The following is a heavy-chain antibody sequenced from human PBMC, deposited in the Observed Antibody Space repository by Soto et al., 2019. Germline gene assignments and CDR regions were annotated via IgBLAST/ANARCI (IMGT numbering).Heavy chain of an antibody. V-gene: IGHV3-33*01. D-gene: IGHD3-10*01. Sequence: GGSLRLSCAASGFTFRSYGMHWVRQAPGKGLEWVAVIWYDGSNKYYADSVKGRFTISRDNSKNTLYLQMNSLRAEDTAVYYCARGLLWFGELLPSYYYYYGMDVWGQGTTVTVSS. CDR1: GFTFRSYG. J-gene: IGHJ6*02. CDR3: ARGLLWFGELLPSYYYYYGMDV. CDR2: IWYDGSNK.